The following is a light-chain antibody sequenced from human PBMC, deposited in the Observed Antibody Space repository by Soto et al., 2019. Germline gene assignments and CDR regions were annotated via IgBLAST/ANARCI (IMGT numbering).Light chain of an antibody. CDR1: QAISNY. CDR2: AAS. CDR3: QKYSSAPFT. Sequence: DIQMTQSPSSLSPFVGDRVTITCRASQAISNYVAWYQQKPGTAPKVLISAASTLQSGIPSRFSGSGFGTDFTLNISSLQPEDVATYYCQKYSSAPFTFGPGTKVEIK. J-gene: IGKJ3*01. V-gene: IGKV1-27*01.